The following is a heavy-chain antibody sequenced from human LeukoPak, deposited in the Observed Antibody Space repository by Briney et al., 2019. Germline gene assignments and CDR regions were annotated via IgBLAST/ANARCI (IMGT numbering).Heavy chain of an antibody. J-gene: IGHJ4*02. CDR3: ARGPTTVTRAFDY. D-gene: IGHD4-17*01. Sequence: SETLSLTCTVSGGSISSSSYYWGWIRQPPGKGLEWIGSIYYSGSTYYNPSLKSRVTMSVDTSKNQFSLKLSSVTAADTAVYYCARGPTTVTRAFDYWGQGTLVIVSS. CDR2: IYYSGST. CDR1: GGSISSSSYY. V-gene: IGHV4-39*07.